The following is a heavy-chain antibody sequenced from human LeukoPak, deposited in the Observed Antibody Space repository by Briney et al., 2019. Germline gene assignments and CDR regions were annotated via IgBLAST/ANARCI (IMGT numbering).Heavy chain of an antibody. CDR2: IYYSGST. J-gene: IGHJ5*02. CDR3: ARGPRDQTWFDP. Sequence: SETLSLTCTVSGGSISSHHWNWIRQPPGKGLEWIGYIYYSGSTNYNPSLRSRVTISVDTSKNQFSLKVSSVTAADTAVYYCARGPRDQTWFDPWGQGTRVTVSS. D-gene: IGHD2-2*01. CDR1: GGSISSHH. V-gene: IGHV4-59*11.